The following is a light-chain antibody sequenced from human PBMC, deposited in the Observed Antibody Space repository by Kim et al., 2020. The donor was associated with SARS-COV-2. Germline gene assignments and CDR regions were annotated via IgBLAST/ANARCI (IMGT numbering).Light chain of an antibody. Sequence: QSVLTQPPSASGTPGQRLTISCSGSNSNIGSNPVNWYQQFPGTAPKLLISSNDQRPSGVPDRFSGSKSGTSASLAISGLQSEDEADYYCAVWDDSLNGVVFGGGTQLTVL. J-gene: IGLJ2*01. CDR1: NSNIGSNP. CDR2: SND. CDR3: AVWDDSLNGVV. V-gene: IGLV1-44*01.